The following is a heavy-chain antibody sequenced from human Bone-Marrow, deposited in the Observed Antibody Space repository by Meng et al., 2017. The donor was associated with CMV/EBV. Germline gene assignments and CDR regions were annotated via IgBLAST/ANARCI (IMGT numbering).Heavy chain of an antibody. CDR2: ISYNGGDK. Sequence: GESLKISCGASGFTFSAYIMHWVRQAPDKGLEWVAVISYNGGDKYYADSVKGRFTISRDNSKNTLYLQMNSLRAEDTAVYYCARDRRAAAAFVNYYGMDVWGQGTTVTVSS. J-gene: IGHJ6*02. CDR3: ARDRRAAAAFVNYYGMDV. D-gene: IGHD6-13*01. V-gene: IGHV3-30-3*01. CDR1: GFTFSAYI.